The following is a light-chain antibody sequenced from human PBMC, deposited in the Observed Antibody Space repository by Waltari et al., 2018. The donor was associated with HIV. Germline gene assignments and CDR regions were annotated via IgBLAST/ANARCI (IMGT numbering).Light chain of an antibody. Sequence: DIQMTQSPSTLSAFVGDRVTITCRASQSVRDWLVWYQQRIGKAPQRLIYRASSSGSGVPSRCSGSGFGTEFTLTISSLQPDDSATYYCQQYHSYPYTFGQGTKLEIK. CDR3: QQYHSYPYT. CDR2: RAS. CDR1: QSVRDW. J-gene: IGKJ2*01. V-gene: IGKV1-5*03.